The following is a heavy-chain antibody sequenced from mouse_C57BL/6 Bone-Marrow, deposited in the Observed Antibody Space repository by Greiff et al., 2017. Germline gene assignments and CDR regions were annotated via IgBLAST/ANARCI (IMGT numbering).Heavy chain of an antibody. J-gene: IGHJ1*03. Sequence: VQLQQPGAELVKPGASVKLSCKASGYTFTSYWMHWVKQRPGQGLEWIGMIHPNSGSTNYNEKFKSKATLTVDKSSSTAYMQLSSLTSEDSAVYYCASYYYGSSDFDVWGTGTTVTVSS. CDR2: IHPNSGST. CDR1: GYTFTSYW. V-gene: IGHV1-64*01. CDR3: ASYYYGSSDFDV. D-gene: IGHD1-1*01.